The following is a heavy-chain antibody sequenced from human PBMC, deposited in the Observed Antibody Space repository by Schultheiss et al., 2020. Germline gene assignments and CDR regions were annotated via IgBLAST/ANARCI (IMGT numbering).Heavy chain of an antibody. V-gene: IGHV1-46*01. Sequence: ASVKVSCKASGGTFTSYYMHWVRQAPGQGLEWMGIINPSGGSTSYAQKFQGRVTMSRNISISTAYMELSRLRSDDTAVYYCARDPLTWIQLWLLDYWGQGTLVTFSS. D-gene: IGHD5-18*01. CDR3: ARDPLTWIQLWLLDY. CDR1: GGTFTSYY. CDR2: INPSGGST. J-gene: IGHJ4*02.